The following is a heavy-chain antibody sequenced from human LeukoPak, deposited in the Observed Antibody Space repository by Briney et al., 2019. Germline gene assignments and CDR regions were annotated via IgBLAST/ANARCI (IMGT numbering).Heavy chain of an antibody. Sequence: AGGSLRLSCAASGFTFSGSAMHWVRQASGKGLEWVGRIRSKANSYATAYAASVKGRFTISRDDSKNTAYLQMNSLKTEDTAVYYCTRHLDYSYYYYYGMDVWGQGTTVTVSS. CDR2: IRSKANSYAT. D-gene: IGHD4-11*01. V-gene: IGHV3-73*01. CDR3: TRHLDYSYYYYYGMDV. J-gene: IGHJ6*02. CDR1: GFTFSGSA.